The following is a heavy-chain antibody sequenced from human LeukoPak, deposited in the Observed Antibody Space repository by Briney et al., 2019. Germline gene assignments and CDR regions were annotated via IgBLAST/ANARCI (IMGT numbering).Heavy chain of an antibody. CDR2: IYYSGST. V-gene: IGHV4-38-2*02. Sequence: SETLSLTCTVSGYSISSGYYWGWLRQPPGKGLEWIGSIYYSGSTYYNPSLKSRVTISVDTSKNQFSLKLSSVTAADTAVYYCARHFSSGWSYFDYWGQGTLVTVSS. CDR3: ARHFSSGWSYFDY. CDR1: GYSISSGYY. J-gene: IGHJ4*02. D-gene: IGHD6-19*01.